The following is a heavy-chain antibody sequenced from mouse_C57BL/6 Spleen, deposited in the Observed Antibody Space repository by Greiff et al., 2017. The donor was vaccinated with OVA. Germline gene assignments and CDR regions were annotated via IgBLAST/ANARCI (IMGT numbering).Heavy chain of an antibody. V-gene: IGHV5-4*01. CDR3: ARDPYCNYVFYCDD. D-gene: IGHD2-1*01. CDR2: ISDGGSYT. CDR1: GFTFSSYA. Sequence: EVKLVESGGGLVKPGGSLKLSCAASGFTFSSYAMSWVRQTPEKRLEWVATISDGGSYTYYPDNVKGRFTISRDNAKNNLYLQMSHLKSEDTAMYYCARDPYCNYVFYCDDWGQGTTLTVSS. J-gene: IGHJ2*01.